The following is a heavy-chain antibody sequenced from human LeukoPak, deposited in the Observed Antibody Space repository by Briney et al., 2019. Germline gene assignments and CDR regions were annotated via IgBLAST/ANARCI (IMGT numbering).Heavy chain of an antibody. CDR2: ISSSNRYT. CDR3: AREGTARDAFDI. J-gene: IGHJ3*02. D-gene: IGHD2-21*02. CDR1: GFTFSDYY. V-gene: IGHV3-11*06. Sequence: PGGSLRLSCAASGFTFSDYYMSWIRQAPGKGLEWVSYISSSNRYTNYADSMKGRFTISRDNSKNTLYLQMTSLRGEDTAMYYCAREGTARDAFDIWGQGTMVTVSS.